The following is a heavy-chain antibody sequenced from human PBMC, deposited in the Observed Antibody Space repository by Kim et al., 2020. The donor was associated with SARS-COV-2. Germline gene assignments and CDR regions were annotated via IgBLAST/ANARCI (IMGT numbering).Heavy chain of an antibody. J-gene: IGHJ4*02. D-gene: IGHD3-22*01. CDR3: AKRMLSSSGNYYFDY. V-gene: IGHV3-23*01. Sequence: DARKGRFPTSREHSKNTLYLQMNSLRAEDTALYYCAKRMLSSSGNYYFDYWGQGTLVTVSS.